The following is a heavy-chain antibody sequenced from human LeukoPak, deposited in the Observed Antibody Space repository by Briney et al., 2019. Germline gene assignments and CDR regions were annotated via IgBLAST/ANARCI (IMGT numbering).Heavy chain of an antibody. CDR2: IKQDGSEK. D-gene: IGHD3-3*01. CDR1: GFTFSSYW. CDR3: ARDGDFWSGYSLQFDP. Sequence: PGGSLRLSCAASGFTFSSYWISWVRQAPGKGLEWVANIKQDGSEKYYVDSVKGRFTISRDNAKNSLYLQMNSLRAEDTAVYYCARDGDFWSGYSLQFDPWGQGTLVTVSS. V-gene: IGHV3-7*01. J-gene: IGHJ5*02.